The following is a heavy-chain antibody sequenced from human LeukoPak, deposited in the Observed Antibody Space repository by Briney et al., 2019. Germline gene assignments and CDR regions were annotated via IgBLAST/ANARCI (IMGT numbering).Heavy chain of an antibody. Sequence: GGSLRLSCAASGFLFSTYSMGWVRQAPGKGLEWVSYITTTSSATYYADSVKGRFTISRDNAKDSLYLQMNSLRDEDTAIYYCTRIRPGSYFDYWGQGSLVTVSS. CDR2: ITTTSSAT. D-gene: IGHD1-14*01. CDR3: TRIRPGSYFDY. V-gene: IGHV3-48*02. CDR1: GFLFSTYS. J-gene: IGHJ4*02.